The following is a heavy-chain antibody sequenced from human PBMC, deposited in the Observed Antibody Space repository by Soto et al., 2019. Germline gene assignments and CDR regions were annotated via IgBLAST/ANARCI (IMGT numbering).Heavy chain of an antibody. D-gene: IGHD3-16*01. CDR2: ISAYNGNT. Sequence: ASVKVSCKASGYTFTNYGINWVRQAPGQGLEWMGWISAYNGNTKYAQKLQGGVTVTTDTSTSTAYMELRSLRSDDTAVYYCARDFGGSSDAFDIWGQGTMVTVSS. CDR3: ARDFGGSSDAFDI. CDR1: GYTFTNYG. V-gene: IGHV1-18*01. J-gene: IGHJ3*02.